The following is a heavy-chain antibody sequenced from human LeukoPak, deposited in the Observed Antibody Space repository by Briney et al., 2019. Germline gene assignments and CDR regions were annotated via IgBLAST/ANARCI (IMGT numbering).Heavy chain of an antibody. V-gene: IGHV3-11*06. CDR1: GFTFSDYY. D-gene: IGHD3-9*01. CDR3: AKVLILTGLLDVFDI. CDR2: ITNSGSYT. Sequence: GGSLRLSCAASGFTFSDYYMSWIRQAPGKGLEWVSYITNSGSYTNYADSVKGRFTISRDNAKNSLYLQMNSLRADDTAVYYCAKVLILTGLLDVFDIWGQGTMVTVSS. J-gene: IGHJ3*02.